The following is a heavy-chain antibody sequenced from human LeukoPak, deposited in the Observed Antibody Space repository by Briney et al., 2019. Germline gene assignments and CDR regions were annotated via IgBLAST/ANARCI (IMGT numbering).Heavy chain of an antibody. CDR3: ARGYDRNGYQSRGFDY. J-gene: IGHJ4*02. Sequence: SRTLSLTCTVSGGSISSGSFYWSWIRQTAGKGLEWIGRIYPSGDSQYSPSFRSRATISLDTRNQFSLKLSSVTAADTAVYFCARGYDRNGYQSRGFDYWGQGALVNVSS. CDR1: GGSISSGSFY. CDR2: IYPSGDS. D-gene: IGHD3-22*01. V-gene: IGHV4-61*02.